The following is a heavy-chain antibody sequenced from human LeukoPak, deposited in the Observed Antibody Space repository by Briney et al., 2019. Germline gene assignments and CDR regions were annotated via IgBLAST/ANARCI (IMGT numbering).Heavy chain of an antibody. Sequence: GRSLRLSCATSGFTFSHYGMHWVRQAPGKGPEWVAVIWSDGSNKYYGDPVKGRFTISRDNSKNTLYLQMNSLTVEDTAVYYCAKDAQRGFDYSNSLEHWGQGTLVTVSS. V-gene: IGHV3-33*06. CDR1: GFTFSHYG. CDR2: IWSDGSNK. D-gene: IGHD4-11*01. CDR3: AKDAQRGFDYSNSLEH. J-gene: IGHJ5*02.